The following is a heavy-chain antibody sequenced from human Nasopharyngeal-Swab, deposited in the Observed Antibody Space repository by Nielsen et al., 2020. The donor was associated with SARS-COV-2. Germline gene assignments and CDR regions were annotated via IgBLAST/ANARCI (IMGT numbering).Heavy chain of an antibody. V-gene: IGHV3-49*04. D-gene: IGHD3-16*02. J-gene: IGHJ4*02. CDR2: IRSKAYGGTT. CDR1: GFTFSSYE. Sequence: GESLKISCAASGFTFSSYEMNWVRQAPGKGLEWVGFIRSKAYGGTTEYAASVKGRFTISRDDSKSIAYLQMNSLKTEDTAVYYCTRGAIEYDYVWGSYRYAFDYWGQGTLVTVSS. CDR3: TRGAIEYDYVWGSYRYAFDY.